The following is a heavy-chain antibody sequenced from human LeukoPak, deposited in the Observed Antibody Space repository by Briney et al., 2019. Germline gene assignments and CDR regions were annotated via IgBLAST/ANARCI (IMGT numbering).Heavy chain of an antibody. CDR2: IYPSDSDT. J-gene: IGHJ4*02. V-gene: IGHV5-51*01. CDR3: ARLAASSFGIPDFDY. Sequence: HGESLKISCKGSGYSSTNYWIGWVRQMPGKGLEWMGIIYPSDSDTRYSPSFQGQVTISADKSISTAYLQWSSLKASDTAMYYCARLAASSFGIPDFDYWGQGTLVTVSS. D-gene: IGHD2-15*01. CDR1: GYSSTNYW.